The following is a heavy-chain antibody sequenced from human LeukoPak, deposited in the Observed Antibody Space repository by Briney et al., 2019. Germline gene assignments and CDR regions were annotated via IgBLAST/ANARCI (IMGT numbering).Heavy chain of an antibody. CDR1: GGSISSYY. J-gene: IGHJ4*02. Sequence: TPSETLSLTCTVSGGSISSYYWSWIRQPPGKGLEWIGYIYYSGSTNYNPSLKSRVTISVDTSKNQFSLKLSSVTAADTAVYYCAREGGSGSYFHNWGQGTLVTVSS. V-gene: IGHV4-59*01. CDR3: AREGGSGSYFHN. D-gene: IGHD3-10*01. CDR2: IYYSGST.